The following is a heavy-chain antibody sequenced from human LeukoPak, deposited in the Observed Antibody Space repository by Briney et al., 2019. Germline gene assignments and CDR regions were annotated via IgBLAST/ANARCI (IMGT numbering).Heavy chain of an antibody. D-gene: IGHD3-3*01. CDR3: ASNIGPGIAPYDFCP. V-gene: IGHV3-13*01. CDR1: GFTFSSYD. Sequence: GGSLRLSCAASGFTFSSYDMHWARHTTGKGLEWVSAIGTVGDTYYPGSVKGRFTISRDNAKNSLYLQMNSLRAEDTAVYYCASNIGPGIAPYDFCPWGQGTLVTVSS. J-gene: IGHJ5*02. CDR2: IGTVGDT.